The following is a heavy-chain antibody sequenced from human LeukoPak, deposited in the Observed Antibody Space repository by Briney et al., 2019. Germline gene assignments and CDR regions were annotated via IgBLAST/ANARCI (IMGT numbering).Heavy chain of an antibody. D-gene: IGHD4-17*01. J-gene: IGHJ5*02. Sequence: SVKVSCKASGGTFSSYAISWVRQAPGQGLEWMGRIVPIFGIANYAQKFQGRVTITADKSTSTAYMELSSLRSEDTAVYYCAPDSAYGDYGGVWFDPWGQGTLVTVSS. CDR1: GGTFSSYA. V-gene: IGHV1-69*04. CDR2: IVPIFGIA. CDR3: APDSAYGDYGGVWFDP.